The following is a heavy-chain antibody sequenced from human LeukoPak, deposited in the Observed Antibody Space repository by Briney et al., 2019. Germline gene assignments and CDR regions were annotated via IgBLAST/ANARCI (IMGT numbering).Heavy chain of an antibody. V-gene: IGHV4-59*12. J-gene: IGHJ4*02. Sequence: SETLSLTCTVSGGSISSYYWSWIRQPPGKGLEWIGYIYYSGSTNYNPSLKSRVTISVDTSKNQFSLKLSSVTAADTAVYYCARVPGSYLGRFDYWGQGTLVTVSS. CDR3: ARVPGSYLGRFDY. CDR1: GGSISSYY. CDR2: IYYSGST. D-gene: IGHD1-26*01.